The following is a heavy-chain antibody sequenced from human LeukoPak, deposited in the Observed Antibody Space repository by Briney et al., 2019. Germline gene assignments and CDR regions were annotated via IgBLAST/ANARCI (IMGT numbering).Heavy chain of an antibody. CDR2: TYYRSKWYN. CDR1: GDSVSSNRAA. J-gene: IGHJ4*02. D-gene: IGHD5-18*01. CDR3: ARDNSYGYFYFDS. Sequence: SQTLSPTCAISGDSVSSNRAAWNWIRQSPSRGLEWLGRTYYRSKWYNDYAVSVKSRIAVKPDTSKNQVSLQLNSVTPEDTAVYYCARDNSYGYFYFDSWGQGTLVTVSS. V-gene: IGHV6-1*01.